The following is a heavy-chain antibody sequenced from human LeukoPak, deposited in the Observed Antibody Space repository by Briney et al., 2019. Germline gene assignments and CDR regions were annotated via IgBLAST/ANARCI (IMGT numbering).Heavy chain of an antibody. V-gene: IGHV3-21*01. D-gene: IGHD2-2*01. CDR2: ISSSSSYI. CDR3: ARRLCTSTSCYRSMDV. J-gene: IGHJ6*04. CDR1: GFTFSSYS. Sequence: MAGGSLRLSCAASGFTFSSYSMNWVRQAPGKGLEWVSSISSSSSYIYYADSVKGRFTISKDNAQNSLYLQMNSLRVEDTAVYYCARRLCTSTSCYRSMDVWGRGTTVTVSS.